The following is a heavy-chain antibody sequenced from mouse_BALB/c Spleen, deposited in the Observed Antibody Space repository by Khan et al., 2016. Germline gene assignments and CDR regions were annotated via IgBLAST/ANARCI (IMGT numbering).Heavy chain of an antibody. D-gene: IGHD4-1*01. Sequence: VQLKESGPELVKPGASVKISCKASGYTFTDYNMHWVKQSHGKSLEWIGYIYPYNGGTGYNQKFKSKATLSVDNFSSTAYMDLRSLTSEDSAVYYCAKEGNWAFDYWGQGTTLTVSS. J-gene: IGHJ2*01. CDR3: AKEGNWAFDY. CDR1: GYTFTDYN. CDR2: IYPYNGGT. V-gene: IGHV1S29*02.